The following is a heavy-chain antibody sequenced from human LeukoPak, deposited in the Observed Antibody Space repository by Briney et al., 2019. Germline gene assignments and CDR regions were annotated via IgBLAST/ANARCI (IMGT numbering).Heavy chain of an antibody. CDR2: INHSGST. J-gene: IGHJ3*02. CDR3: ARDRPNVDSTGYYSRHDAFDI. D-gene: IGHD3-22*01. Sequence: SETLPLTCAVYGGSFSGYYWSWIRQPPGKGLEWIGEINHSGSTNYNPSLKSRVTISVDTSKNQFSLKLRSVTAADTAVYYCARDRPNVDSTGYYSRHDAFDIWGQGTMVTVSS. CDR1: GGSFSGYY. V-gene: IGHV4-34*01.